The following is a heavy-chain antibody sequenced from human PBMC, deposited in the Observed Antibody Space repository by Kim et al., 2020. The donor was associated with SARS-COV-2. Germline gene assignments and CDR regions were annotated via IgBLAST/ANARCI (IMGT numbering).Heavy chain of an antibody. J-gene: IGHJ1*01. CDR3: ARSGPSWSGPYAWVQY. D-gene: IGHD3-3*01. Sequence: ASVKVSCKASGYKFNSYSFTWVRQAPGQGLEWIVWISPYNRNTQYAQQFQERVIMTTDSSTTTASMELRSLISEDTAVYCCARSGPSWSGPYAWVQYWGQGSLVVVSS. V-gene: IGHV1-18*01. CDR1: GYKFNSYS. CDR2: ISPYNRNT.